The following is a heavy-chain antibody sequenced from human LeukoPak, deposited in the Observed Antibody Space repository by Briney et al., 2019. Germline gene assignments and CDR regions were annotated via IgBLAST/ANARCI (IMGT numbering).Heavy chain of an antibody. J-gene: IGHJ4*02. V-gene: IGHV3-11*04. CDR3: ARGIDYYDSSGYHQGFDY. CDR1: GFTFSDYY. D-gene: IGHD3-22*01. CDR2: ISSSGSTI. Sequence: GGSLRLSCAASGFTFSDYYMSWIRQAPGKGLEWVSYISSSGSTIYYADSVKGRFTISRDNAKNSLYLQMNSLRAEDTAVYYCARGIDYYDSSGYHQGFDYWGQGTLVTVSS.